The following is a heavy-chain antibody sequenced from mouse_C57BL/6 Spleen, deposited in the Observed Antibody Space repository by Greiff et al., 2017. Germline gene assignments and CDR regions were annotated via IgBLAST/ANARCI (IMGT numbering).Heavy chain of an antibody. V-gene: IGHV5-9-1*02. J-gene: IGHJ4*01. D-gene: IGHD1-1*01. Sequence: EVMLVESGEGLVKPGGSLKLSCAASGFTFSSYAMSWVRQTPEKRLEWVAYISSGGDYIYYADTVKGRFTISRDNARNTLYLQMSSLKSEDTAMYYCTNYYGSSYDYAMDYWGQGTSGTVSS. CDR3: TNYYGSSYDYAMDY. CDR2: ISSGGDYI. CDR1: GFTFSSYA.